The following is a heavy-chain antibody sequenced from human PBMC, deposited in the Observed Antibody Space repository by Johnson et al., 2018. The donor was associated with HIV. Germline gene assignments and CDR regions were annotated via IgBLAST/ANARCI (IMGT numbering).Heavy chain of an antibody. CDR3: ARVEAAAGLAFDI. D-gene: IGHD6-13*01. Sequence: VQLVESGGGVVQPGGSLRLSCAASGFIFDSYGMHWVRQAPGKGLEWVANIKQDGSEEYYVEYVKGRFTLSRDNAKNSLYLQMNSLRAEDTVVYYCARVEAAAGLAFDIWGLGTMVTVSS. J-gene: IGHJ3*02. CDR2: IKQDGSEE. V-gene: IGHV3-7*01. CDR1: GFIFDSYG.